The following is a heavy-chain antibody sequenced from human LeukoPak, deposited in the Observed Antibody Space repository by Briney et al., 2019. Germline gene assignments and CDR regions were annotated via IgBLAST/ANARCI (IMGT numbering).Heavy chain of an antibody. CDR2: IYYSGST. D-gene: IGHD1-26*01. CDR3: ARVREVVGATTDAFDI. J-gene: IGHJ3*02. Sequence: SETLSLTCTVSGGSISSYYWSWIRQPPGKGLEWSGYIYYSGSTNYNPSLKSRVTISVDTSKNQFSLKLSSVTAADTAVYYCARVREVVGATTDAFDIWGQGTMVTVSS. V-gene: IGHV4-59*01. CDR1: GGSISSYY.